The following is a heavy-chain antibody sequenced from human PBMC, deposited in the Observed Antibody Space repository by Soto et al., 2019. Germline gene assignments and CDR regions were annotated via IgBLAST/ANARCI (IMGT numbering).Heavy chain of an antibody. CDR1: GFTFSNFA. CDR3: AKNYDFWSSYYTA. Sequence: GGSLRLSCAASGFTFSNFAMTWVRQAPGKGLEWVSGIRGSGGSTYYADSVKGRFTISRDNSKKTLYLQMNSLRADDTAVYYCAKNYDFWSSYYTAWGQGTMVTVSS. D-gene: IGHD3-3*01. J-gene: IGHJ3*01. CDR2: IRGSGGST. V-gene: IGHV3-23*01.